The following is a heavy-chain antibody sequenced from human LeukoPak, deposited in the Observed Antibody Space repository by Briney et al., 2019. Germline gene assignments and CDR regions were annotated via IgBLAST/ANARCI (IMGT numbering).Heavy chain of an antibody. CDR3: ARFEVNYEDNRSFYYFDY. Sequence: SGESLQISCRVSGYAFASYWIGWVRQVPGKGLEWMGIIYPGDSETKSSPSLQGQVTFSADKSINTAYLQWSSLKASDTAMYYCARFEVNYEDNRSFYYFDYWGQGTLVTVSS. D-gene: IGHD2/OR15-2a*01. J-gene: IGHJ4*02. CDR2: IYPGDSET. V-gene: IGHV5-51*01. CDR1: GYAFASYW.